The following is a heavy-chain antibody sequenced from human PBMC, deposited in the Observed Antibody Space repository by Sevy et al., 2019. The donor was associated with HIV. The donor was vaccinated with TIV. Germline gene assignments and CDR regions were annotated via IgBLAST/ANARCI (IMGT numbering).Heavy chain of an antibody. Sequence: GGSLRLSCAASGFTFSDHYMDWVRQAPGKGLEWVGRTRNKANSYTTEYAGSVKGRFTISRDDSKNSLYLQMNSLKTEDTAVYYCASISGSYYPYYYYGMDVWGQGTTVTVSS. J-gene: IGHJ6*02. CDR1: GFTFSDHY. D-gene: IGHD1-26*01. V-gene: IGHV3-72*01. CDR3: ASISGSYYPYYYYGMDV. CDR2: TRNKANSYTT.